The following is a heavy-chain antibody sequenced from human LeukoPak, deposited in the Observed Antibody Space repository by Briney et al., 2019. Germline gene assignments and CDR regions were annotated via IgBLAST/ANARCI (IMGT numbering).Heavy chain of an antibody. D-gene: IGHD5-18*01. Sequence: ETLSLTCTVSGGSMSNYYWSWIRQPAGKGLEWVGHIYTSGTTSYNPSLKSRVTMSVDTSKNQFSLKLSSVTAADTAVYYCARRGYSYGLSFDYWGQGTLVTVSS. CDR2: IYTSGTT. V-gene: IGHV4-4*07. CDR1: GGSMSNYY. J-gene: IGHJ4*02. CDR3: ARRGYSYGLSFDY.